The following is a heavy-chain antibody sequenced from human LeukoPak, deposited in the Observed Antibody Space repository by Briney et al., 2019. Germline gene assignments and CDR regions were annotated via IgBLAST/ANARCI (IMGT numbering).Heavy chain of an antibody. V-gene: IGHV1-18*01. Sequence: ASVKVSCKASGYTFTSYGISWVRQAPGQGLEWMGWISAYNGNTNYAQKLQGRVTMTTDTSTSTAYMELRSLRSDDTAVYYCARDYYDSSGPVGEDYWGQGTLVTVSS. CDR3: ARDYYDSSGPVGEDY. CDR2: ISAYNGNT. J-gene: IGHJ4*02. CDR1: GYTFTSYG. D-gene: IGHD3-22*01.